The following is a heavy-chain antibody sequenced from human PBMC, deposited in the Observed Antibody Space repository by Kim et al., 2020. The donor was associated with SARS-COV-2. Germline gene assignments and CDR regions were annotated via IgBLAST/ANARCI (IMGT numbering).Heavy chain of an antibody. V-gene: IGHV1-2*02. J-gene: IGHJ6*02. CDR2: INPNSGGT. CDR1: GYTFTGYY. CDR3: VGCGGDCLASYYYYGMDV. D-gene: IGHD2-21*01. Sequence: ASVKVSCKASGYTFTGYYMHWVRQAPGQGLEWMGWINPNSGGTNYAQKFQGRVTMTRDTSISTAYMELSRLRSDDTAVYYCVGCGGDCLASYYYYGMDVWGQGTTVTVSS.